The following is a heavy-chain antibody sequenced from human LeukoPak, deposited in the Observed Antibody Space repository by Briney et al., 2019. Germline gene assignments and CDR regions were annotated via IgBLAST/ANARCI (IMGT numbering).Heavy chain of an antibody. CDR2: INHSGST. CDR1: GGSFSGYY. D-gene: IGHD2-21*01. V-gene: IGHV4-34*01. CDR3: ARHSTIVTERWFDP. J-gene: IGHJ5*02. Sequence: SETLSLTCAVYGGSFSGYYWSWIRQPPGKGLEWIGEINHSGSTNYNPSLKSRVTISVDTSKNQFSLKLSSVTAADTAMYYCARHSTIVTERWFDPWGQGTLVTVSS.